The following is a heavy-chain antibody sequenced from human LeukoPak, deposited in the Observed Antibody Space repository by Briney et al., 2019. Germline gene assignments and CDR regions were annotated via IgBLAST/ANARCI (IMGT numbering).Heavy chain of an antibody. CDR2: ISYDERGK. Sequence: PGGSLRLSCAASGFGFNYYGMVWFRQSPGKGLEWVATISYDERGKHYADSVQGRFTISRDNSKNTLYLQMNSLRAEDTAVYYCAKVLAYYFDYWGQGTLVTVSS. J-gene: IGHJ4*02. V-gene: IGHV3-33*05. CDR3: AKVLAYYFDY. CDR1: GFGFNYYG.